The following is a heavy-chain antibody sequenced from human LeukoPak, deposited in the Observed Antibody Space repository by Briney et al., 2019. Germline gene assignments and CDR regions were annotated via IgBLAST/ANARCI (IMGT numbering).Heavy chain of an antibody. Sequence: GVSLRLSCAACGFTFSSYNKNWVRQAPGKGLEWVSYITTSSDTIYYADSVKGRFTISRDNAKNSLYLQMNSLRAEDTAVYYCARREVGAHPFDYWGQGTLVTVSS. J-gene: IGHJ4*02. D-gene: IGHD1-26*01. CDR2: ITTSSDTI. V-gene: IGHV3-48*01. CDR1: GFTFSSYN. CDR3: ARREVGAHPFDY.